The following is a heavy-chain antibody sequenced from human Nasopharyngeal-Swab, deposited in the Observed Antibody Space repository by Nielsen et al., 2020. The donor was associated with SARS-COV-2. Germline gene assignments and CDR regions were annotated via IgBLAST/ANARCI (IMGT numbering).Heavy chain of an antibody. V-gene: IGHV3-21*01. CDR3: ARDGLDYDFWSAYFMDV. CDR2: ISSSSSYI. Sequence: GGSLRLSCAASGFTFNNYNFNWVRQAPGKGLEWVSSISSSSSYIYYADSVKGRFTISRDNAKNSLYLQMNSLRAEATAVYYCARDGLDYDFWSAYFMDVWDQGTTVTVSS. J-gene: IGHJ6*02. D-gene: IGHD3-3*01. CDR1: GFTFNNYN.